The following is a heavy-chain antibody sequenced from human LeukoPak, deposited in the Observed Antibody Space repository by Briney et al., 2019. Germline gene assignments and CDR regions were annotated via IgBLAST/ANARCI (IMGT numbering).Heavy chain of an antibody. J-gene: IGHJ4*02. Sequence: SQTLSLACAVSGGSISSGGYSWSWIRQPPGKGLEWIGYIYHSGSTYYNPSLKSRVTTSVDRSKNQFSLKLSSVTAADTAVYYCARGITMVRGVINYYFDYWGQGTLVTVSS. D-gene: IGHD3-10*01. CDR3: ARGITMVRGVINYYFDY. V-gene: IGHV4-30-2*01. CDR1: GGSISSGGYS. CDR2: IYHSGST.